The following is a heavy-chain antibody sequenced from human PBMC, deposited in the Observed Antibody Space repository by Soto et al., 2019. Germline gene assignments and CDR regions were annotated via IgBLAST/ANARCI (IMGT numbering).Heavy chain of an antibody. Sequence: SQTLSLTCDISWNSISNNTATWESIRQSPSRGLEWLGRTYYRSRWYFDYAVSVKSRITISPDISNNQVSLQLTSVTPDDTAIYYCVRLIGNSWLDSWGQGTLVTVPS. CDR2: TYYRSRWYF. J-gene: IGHJ5*01. V-gene: IGHV6-1*01. CDR3: VRLIGNSWLDS. CDR1: WNSISNNTAT. D-gene: IGHD3-22*01.